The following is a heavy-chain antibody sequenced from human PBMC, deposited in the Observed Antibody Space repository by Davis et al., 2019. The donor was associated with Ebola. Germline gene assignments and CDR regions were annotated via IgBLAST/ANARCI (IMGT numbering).Heavy chain of an antibody. CDR2: ISYDGSNK. V-gene: IGHV3-30*03. CDR1: GFTFSSYG. Sequence: GGSLRLSCAASGFTFSSYGMHWVRQAPGKGLEWVAVISYDGSNKYYADSVKGRFTISRDNSKNTLYLQMNSLRAEDTAVYYCARDTFGSGWVGYFDYWGQGTLVTVSS. CDR3: ARDTFGSGWVGYFDY. D-gene: IGHD6-19*01. J-gene: IGHJ4*02.